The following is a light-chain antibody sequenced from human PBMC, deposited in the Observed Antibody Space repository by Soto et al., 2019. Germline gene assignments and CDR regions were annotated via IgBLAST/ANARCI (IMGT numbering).Light chain of an antibody. V-gene: IGLV2-14*01. J-gene: IGLJ2*01. CDR3: RSYTRSSTLVV. CDR1: NSDIGGYNY. CDR2: EVS. Sequence: QSALTQPASVSGSPGQSVTISCTGTNSDIGGYNYVSWYQQHPGKAPKLMIYEVSNRPSGVSNRFSGSKSGNTASLTISGLQAEDEADYYCRSYTRSSTLVVFGGGTKLTVL.